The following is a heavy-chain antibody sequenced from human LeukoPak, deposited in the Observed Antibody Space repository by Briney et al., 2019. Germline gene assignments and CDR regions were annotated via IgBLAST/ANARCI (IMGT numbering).Heavy chain of an antibody. J-gene: IGHJ6*02. CDR1: GFTFSSYS. CDR2: ISSSSSYI. V-gene: IGHV3-21*04. CDR3: ARDWNYDFWSGYYPNRDGMDV. Sequence: GGSLRLSCAASGFTFSSYSMNWVRQAPGKGLEWVSFISSSSSYIYYADSVKGRFTISRDNAKNSLYLQMNSLRAEDTAVYYCARDWNYDFWSGYYPNRDGMDVWGQGTTVTVSS. D-gene: IGHD3-3*01.